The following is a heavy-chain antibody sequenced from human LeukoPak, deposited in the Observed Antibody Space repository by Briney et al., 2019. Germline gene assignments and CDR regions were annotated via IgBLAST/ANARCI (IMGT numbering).Heavy chain of an antibody. Sequence: GGSLRLSCAASGCTVSDNYMSWVHQAPGKGLEWVSVIYSGGTTYSADSVKGRFTISRDNSKNTLYLQMNSLRAEDTAVYYCARHDSWAGWFDPWGQGTLVTVSS. J-gene: IGHJ5*02. CDR1: GCTVSDNY. D-gene: IGHD3-22*01. CDR3: ARHDSWAGWFDP. CDR2: IYSGGTT. V-gene: IGHV3-53*01.